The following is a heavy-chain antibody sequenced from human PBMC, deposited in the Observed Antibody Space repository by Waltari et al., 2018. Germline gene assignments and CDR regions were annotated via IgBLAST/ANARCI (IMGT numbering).Heavy chain of an antibody. J-gene: IGHJ3*02. CDR3: ARLRASRYYGSGSYFAAFDI. CDR2: ISAYNGNT. D-gene: IGHD3-10*01. V-gene: IGHV1-18*01. Sequence: QVQLVQSGAEVKKPGASVKVSCKASGYPFTSYGISWVRQATGQGLGWMGWISAYNGNTNYAQKLQGRVTMTTDTSTSTAYMELRSLRSDDTAVYYCARLRASRYYGSGSYFAAFDIWGQGTMVTVSS. CDR1: GYPFTSYG.